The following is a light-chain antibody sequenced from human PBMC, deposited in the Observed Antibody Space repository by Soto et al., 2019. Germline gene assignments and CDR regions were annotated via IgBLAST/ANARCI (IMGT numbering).Light chain of an antibody. Sequence: EIVLTQSPATLSVSPGEIATLSCRASQTVGTSLVWYQQKPGQAPSLLIYGASTRAAGIPAMFSGSGSGTDFTLTISSLQSEDFAVYYCQQHNAWPLTFGGGTEVEIK. J-gene: IGKJ4*01. V-gene: IGKV3-15*01. CDR3: QQHNAWPLT. CDR2: GAS. CDR1: QTVGTS.